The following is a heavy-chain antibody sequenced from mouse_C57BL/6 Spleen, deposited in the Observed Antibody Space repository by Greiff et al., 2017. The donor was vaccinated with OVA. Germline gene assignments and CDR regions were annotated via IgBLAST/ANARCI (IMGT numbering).Heavy chain of an antibody. J-gene: IGHJ4*01. CDR3: ARSGNYPYYAMDY. CDR1: GYTFTDYY. Sequence: VQLQQSGPELVKPGASVKISCKASGYTFTDYYMNWVKQSHGKSLEWIGDINHNNGGTSYNQKFKGKATLTVDKSSSTAYMELRSLTSEDSAVYYCARSGNYPYYAMDYWGQGTSVTVSS. D-gene: IGHD2-1*01. V-gene: IGHV1-26*01. CDR2: INHNNGGT.